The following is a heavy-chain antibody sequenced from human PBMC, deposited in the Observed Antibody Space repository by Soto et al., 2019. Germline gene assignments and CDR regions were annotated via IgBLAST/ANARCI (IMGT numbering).Heavy chain of an antibody. CDR3: ARGSAFIGLDY. CDR1: GFIFSRYS. V-gene: IGHV3-21*01. CDR2: IGTSGSYI. D-gene: IGHD1-26*01. Sequence: GGSLRLSCAVSGFIFSRYSMNWVRQAPGKGLEWVSSIGTSGSYIYDTESVKGRFTISRDNTKDSLYLQMNSLRAEDTAIYYCARGSAFIGLDYWGQGTPVTVSS. J-gene: IGHJ4*02.